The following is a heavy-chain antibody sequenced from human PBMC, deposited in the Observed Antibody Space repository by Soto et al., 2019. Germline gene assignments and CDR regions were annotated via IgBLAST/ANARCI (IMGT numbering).Heavy chain of an antibody. V-gene: IGHV1-69*08. Sequence: ASVKVSCKASGGTFSSYTISWVRQAPGQGLEWMGRIIPILGTANYAQKFQGRVTITADESTSTAYMELSSLRSEDTAVYYCARSRGAVTTFDYWGQGTLVTVSS. CDR3: ARSRGAVTTFDY. CDR1: GGTFSSYT. J-gene: IGHJ4*02. D-gene: IGHD4-17*01. CDR2: IIPILGTA.